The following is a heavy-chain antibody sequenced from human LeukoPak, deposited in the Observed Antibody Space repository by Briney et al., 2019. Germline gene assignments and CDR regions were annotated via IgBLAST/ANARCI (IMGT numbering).Heavy chain of an antibody. Sequence: GGSLRLSCAASGFTFSSYEMNWVRQAPGKGLEWVGRIKSKTDGGTTDYAAPVKGRFTISRDDSKNTLYPQMNSLKTEDTAVYYCTTNYYGSGSEFDNFDYWGQGTLVTVSS. CDR3: TTNYYGSGSEFDNFDY. D-gene: IGHD3-10*01. V-gene: IGHV3-15*01. J-gene: IGHJ4*02. CDR1: GFTFSSYE. CDR2: IKSKTDGGTT.